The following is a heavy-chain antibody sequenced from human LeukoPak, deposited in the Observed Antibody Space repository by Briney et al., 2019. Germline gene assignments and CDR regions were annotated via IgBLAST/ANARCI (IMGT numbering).Heavy chain of an antibody. CDR3: VRGPRSHRSDLTKWYFDL. CDR2: ISTDSKFK. CDR1: EFTFRSFN. J-gene: IGHJ2*01. Sequence: GGSLRLSCAASEFTFRSFNMVWVRQAPGKGLEWVSSISTDSKFKYYSDSVTGRFTISRDNAENTLSLQMNSLRVDDTATYYCVRGPRSHRSDLTKWYFDLWGRGTLVSVSS. V-gene: IGHV3-21*01.